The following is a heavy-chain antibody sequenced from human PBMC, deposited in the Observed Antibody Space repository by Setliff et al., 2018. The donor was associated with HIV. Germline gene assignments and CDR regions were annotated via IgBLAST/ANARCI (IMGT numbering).Heavy chain of an antibody. D-gene: IGHD4-17*01. CDR3: ARGHYGA. CDR1: GFTVSSVY. CDR2: TYDDGTT. J-gene: IGHJ4*02. Sequence: GGSLRLSCAASGFTVSSVYMRWVRQAPGKGLEWVSVTYDDGTTYYADSVKGRFIASRDDSKNTLFLEMSSLRAEDTAVYYCARGHYGAWGQGTLVTVPQ. V-gene: IGHV3-53*01.